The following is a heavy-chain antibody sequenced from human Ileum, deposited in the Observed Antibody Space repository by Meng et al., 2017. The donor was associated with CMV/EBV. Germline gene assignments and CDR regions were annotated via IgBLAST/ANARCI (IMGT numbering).Heavy chain of an antibody. CDR3: ARGSYF. CDR2: IRFDGTDK. Sequence: GESLKISCVTSGFDFSNTGMHWVRQAPGKGLVWVAFIRFDGTDKNYAESVKGRFTISRDNSRRTLFLQMNSLRIEDTAVYYCARGSYFWGQGTTVTVSS. V-gene: IGHV3-30*02. J-gene: IGHJ6*02. CDR1: GFDFSNTG. D-gene: IGHD2-21*01.